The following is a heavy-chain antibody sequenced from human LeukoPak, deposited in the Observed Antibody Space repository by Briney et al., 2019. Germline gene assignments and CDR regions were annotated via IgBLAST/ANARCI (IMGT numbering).Heavy chain of an antibody. CDR3: ARRAQVERRHSQFDY. V-gene: IGHV1-46*01. J-gene: IGHJ4*02. Sequence: ASVKLSCKASGYIVTSSYIHWGRQAPGQGLGWMGMISLSVASTGYAQKFQGRVTVTRAMSTSTVYMELSSLRSEDTAVFYCARRAQVERRHSQFDYWGQGTLVTVSS. D-gene: IGHD1-1*01. CDR2: ISLSVAST. CDR1: GYIVTSSY.